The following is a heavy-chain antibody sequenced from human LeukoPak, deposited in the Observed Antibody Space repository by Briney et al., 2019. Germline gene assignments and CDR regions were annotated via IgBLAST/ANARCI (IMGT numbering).Heavy chain of an antibody. Sequence: GGSLRLSCAASGFAFADFAMHWVRQIPGKGLECVAHIHADGGRTFYADSVKGRFTVSRDNGKNSLFLQMDSLTSDDTALYYCSTWAFYHGLDVWGQGATVIVSS. D-gene: IGHD2/OR15-2a*01. CDR3: STWAFYHGLDV. V-gene: IGHV3-43*02. CDR2: IHADGGRT. J-gene: IGHJ6*02. CDR1: GFAFADFA.